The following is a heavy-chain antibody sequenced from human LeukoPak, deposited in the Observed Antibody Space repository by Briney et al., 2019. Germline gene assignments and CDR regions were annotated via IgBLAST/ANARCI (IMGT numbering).Heavy chain of an antibody. J-gene: IGHJ4*02. V-gene: IGHV1-2*02. CDR2: INPNSGGT. D-gene: IGHD5-12*01. CDR1: GYTFTGYY. Sequence: GASVKVSCKASGYTFTGYYLHWVRQAPGQGLEWMGWINPNSGGTNYAQKFQGRVTMTRDTSISTAYMELSRLRSDDTAVYYCAREYTDIVATIILHDFDYWGQGTLVTVSS. CDR3: AREYTDIVATIILHDFDY.